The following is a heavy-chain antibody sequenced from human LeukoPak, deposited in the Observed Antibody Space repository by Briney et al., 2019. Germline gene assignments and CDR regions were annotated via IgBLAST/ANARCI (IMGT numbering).Heavy chain of an antibody. D-gene: IGHD3-16*01. CDR1: GFNFSDVW. CDR3: VTRITSTGDY. J-gene: IGHJ4*02. V-gene: IGHV3-15*01. Sequence: PGGSLRLSCEASGFNFSDVWMNWVRQALGKGLEWIGRIKTKTDGRATEYAAPAKGRFTISRDDSKSTVYLHMNSLKTEDTALYYCVTRITSTGDYWGQGTLVTVSS. CDR2: IKTKTDGRAT.